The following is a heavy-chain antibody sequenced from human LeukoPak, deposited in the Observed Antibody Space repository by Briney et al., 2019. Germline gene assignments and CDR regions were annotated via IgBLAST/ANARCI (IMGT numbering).Heavy chain of an antibody. CDR1: GYSIRSGFY. V-gene: IGHV4-38-2*02. J-gene: IGHJ4*02. CDR3: ARIGLLRYFDWLETEPGDY. D-gene: IGHD3-9*01. Sequence: SETLSLTCTVSGYSIRSGFYWGWIRQPPGKGLEWIGNIYHSGITYYTPSLKSRVTISVDTSKNQFYLKLSSVTAADTAVYYCARIGLLRYFDWLETEPGDYWGQGTLVTVSS. CDR2: IYHSGIT.